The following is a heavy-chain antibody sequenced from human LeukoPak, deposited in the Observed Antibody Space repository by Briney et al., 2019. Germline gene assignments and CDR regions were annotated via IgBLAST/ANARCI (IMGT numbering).Heavy chain of an antibody. CDR1: GGSISSSSYY. Sequence: SETLSLTCTVSGGSISSSSYYWGWIRQPPGKGLEWIGSIYYSGSTYYDPSLKSRVTISVDTSKNQFSLKLTSVTAADTAIYFCARGPHCNAGTCYSVGFDYWGQGTLVTVSS. D-gene: IGHD2-15*01. CDR2: IYYSGST. CDR3: ARGPHCNAGTCYSVGFDY. V-gene: IGHV4-39*07. J-gene: IGHJ4*02.